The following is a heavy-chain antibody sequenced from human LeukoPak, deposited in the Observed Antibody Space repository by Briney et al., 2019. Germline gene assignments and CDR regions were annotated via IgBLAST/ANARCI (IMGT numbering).Heavy chain of an antibody. CDR2: IYYSGST. CDR1: GDSFSYFY. Sequence: PSETLSLTCTVSGDSFSYFYCSWIRQPPGKGLEWLGYIYYSGSTNYNPSLKSRVTISVDTSKNQFSLKLSSVTAADTAVYYCARVGLYYYYMDVWGKGTTVTVSS. J-gene: IGHJ6*03. V-gene: IGHV4-59*01. CDR3: ARVGLYYYYMDV.